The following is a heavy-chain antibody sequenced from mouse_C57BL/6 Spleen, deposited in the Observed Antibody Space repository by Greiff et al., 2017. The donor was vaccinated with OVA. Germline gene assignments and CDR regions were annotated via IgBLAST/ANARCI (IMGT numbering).Heavy chain of an antibody. D-gene: IGHD2-3*01. CDR2: ISSGSSTI. V-gene: IGHV5-17*01. Sequence: DVKLVESGGGLVKPGGSLKLSCAASGFTFSDYGMHWVRQAPEKGLEWVAYISSGSSTIYYADTVKGRFTISRDNAKNTLFLQMTSLRSEDTAMYYCARSDGYYWYFDVWGTGTTVTVSS. CDR3: ARSDGYYWYFDV. CDR1: GFTFSDYG. J-gene: IGHJ1*03.